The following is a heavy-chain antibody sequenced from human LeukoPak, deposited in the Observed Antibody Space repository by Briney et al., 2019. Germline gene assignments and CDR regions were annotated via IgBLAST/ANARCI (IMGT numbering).Heavy chain of an antibody. CDR1: GYTLSDHY. CDR3: ARSRRLGAFRDAFDI. CDR2: INPNSGGT. V-gene: IGHV1-2*02. J-gene: IGHJ3*02. Sequence: VASVKVSCKASGYTLSDHYMNWVRQAPGQGLEWMGWINPNSGGTNYAQKFQGRVTMTRDASISSVYMELSSLRSDDTAVYYCARSRRLGAFRDAFDIWGQGTIVTVSS. D-gene: IGHD1-26*01.